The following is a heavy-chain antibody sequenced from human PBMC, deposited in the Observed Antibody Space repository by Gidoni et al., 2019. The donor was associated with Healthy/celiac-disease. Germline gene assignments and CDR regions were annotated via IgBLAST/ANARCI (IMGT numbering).Heavy chain of an antibody. D-gene: IGHD3-10*01. CDR3: ARDPDYLWFGESSSNYYYYGMDV. CDR2: INPSGGST. V-gene: IGHV1-46*03. Sequence: QVQLVQSGAEVKKPGASVKVSCKASGYTFTSYYMHWVRQAPGQGLEWMGIINPSGGSTSYAQKFQGRVTMTRDTSTSTVYMELSSLRSEDTAVYYCARDPDYLWFGESSSNYYYYGMDVWGQGTTVTVSS. J-gene: IGHJ6*02. CDR1: GYTFTSYY.